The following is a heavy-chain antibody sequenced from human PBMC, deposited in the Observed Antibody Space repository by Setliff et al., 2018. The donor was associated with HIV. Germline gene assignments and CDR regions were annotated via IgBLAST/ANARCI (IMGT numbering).Heavy chain of an antibody. CDR3: ARAPPGIQDDAFDV. CDR2: IYYSGST. Sequence: PSETLSLTCTVSGGSISNSRYYWSWIRQPPGKGLEWIGSIYYSGSTYYNPSLKSRVTISVDTSKNQFSLKLTSVTAADTAVYYCARAPPGIQDDAFDVWGQGTMVTV. J-gene: IGHJ3*01. CDR1: GGSISNSRYY. V-gene: IGHV4-39*07.